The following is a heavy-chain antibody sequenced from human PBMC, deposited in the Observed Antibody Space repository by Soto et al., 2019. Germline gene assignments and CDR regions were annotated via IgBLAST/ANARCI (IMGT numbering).Heavy chain of an antibody. CDR3: AAGYYYDSSGTYGMAV. D-gene: IGHD3-22*01. CDR1: GFTFTSSA. CDR2: IVVGSGNT. V-gene: IGHV1-58*01. J-gene: IGHJ6*02. Sequence: SVKVSCKASGFTFTSSAVQWVRQARGQRLEWIGWIVVGSGNTNYAQKFQERVTITRDMSTSTAYMELSSLRSEDTAVYYCAAGYYYDSSGTYGMAVWGQGTTVTVSS.